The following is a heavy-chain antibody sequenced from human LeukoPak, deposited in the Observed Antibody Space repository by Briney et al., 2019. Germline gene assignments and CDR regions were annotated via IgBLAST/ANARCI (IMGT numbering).Heavy chain of an antibody. Sequence: GESLKISCKASGYNFTNHWVAWVRQRPGKGLAWMGIIWPDDSDTRYSPSFQGLVSISVDKSISTAHLQWRSLKASDTALYFCARHSDVPLDLWGQGTLVIVSS. J-gene: IGHJ5*02. V-gene: IGHV5-51*01. CDR2: IWPDDSDT. CDR1: GYNFTNHW. CDR3: ARHSDVPLDL. D-gene: IGHD6-6*01.